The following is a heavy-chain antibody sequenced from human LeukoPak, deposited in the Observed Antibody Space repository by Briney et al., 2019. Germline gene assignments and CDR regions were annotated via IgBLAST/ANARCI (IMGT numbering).Heavy chain of an antibody. CDR1: GFTFSNYA. Sequence: GGSLRLSCAASGFTFSNYAMTWVRQAPGKGLEWVSGVNSDGGSTYYADSVRGRFTISRDNSKNTLYLQMNSLGAEDTAVYYCAKGISNPDYWGQGTLVTVSS. CDR2: VNSDGGST. V-gene: IGHV3-23*01. J-gene: IGHJ4*02. D-gene: IGHD4-11*01. CDR3: AKGISNPDY.